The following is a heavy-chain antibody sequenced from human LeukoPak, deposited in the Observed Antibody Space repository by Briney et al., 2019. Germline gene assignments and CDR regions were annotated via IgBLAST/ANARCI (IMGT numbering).Heavy chain of an antibody. D-gene: IGHD1-26*01. Sequence: GGSLRLSCAASGFTFSSYAMHWVRQAPGKGLEWVAVISHDGSNKYYADSVKGRFTISRDNSKNTLYLQMNSLRAEDTAVYYCARSGSYSGFDYWGQGTLVTDSS. J-gene: IGHJ4*02. CDR2: ISHDGSNK. CDR1: GFTFSSYA. CDR3: ARSGSYSGFDY. V-gene: IGHV3-30*04.